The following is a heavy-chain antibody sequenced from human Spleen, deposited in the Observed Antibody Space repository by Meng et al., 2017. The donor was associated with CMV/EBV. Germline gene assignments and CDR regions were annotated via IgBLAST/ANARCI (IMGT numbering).Heavy chain of an antibody. D-gene: IGHD2-2*02. CDR2: ISSSGAST. J-gene: IGHJ4*02. CDR1: GLTFTTYG. Sequence: GLTFTTYGMPWVRQAPGKGLEYVSAISSSGASTYYADSVKGRFTISRDNSKNTLYLQMGSLRVEDMAVYYCASRYCGSGSCSTPFDHWGQGTLVTVSS. CDR3: ASRYCGSGSCSTPFDH. V-gene: IGHV3-64*02.